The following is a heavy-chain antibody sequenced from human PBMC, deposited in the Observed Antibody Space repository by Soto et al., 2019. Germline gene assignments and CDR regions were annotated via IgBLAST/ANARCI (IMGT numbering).Heavy chain of an antibody. CDR2: VIPIYTPP. V-gene: IGHV1-69*06. Sequence: QVQLVQSGAEVRMPGSSVRVSCKASGGTFSSSAISWVRLAPGQGLDWMGGVIPIYTPPIYAQRFQDRVTITADTSTSTDYMELRSLTSEDPAVYYCTRHKAICPHSLSYYPMDVWGQGTTVTVSS. D-gene: IGHD3-3*01. CDR1: GGTFSSSA. CDR3: TRHKAICPHSLSYYPMDV. J-gene: IGHJ6*02.